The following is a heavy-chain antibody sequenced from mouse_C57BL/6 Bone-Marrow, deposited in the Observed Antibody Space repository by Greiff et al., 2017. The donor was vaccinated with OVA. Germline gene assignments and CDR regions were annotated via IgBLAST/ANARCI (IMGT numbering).Heavy chain of an antibody. Sequence: QVQLQQPGAELVMPGASVKLSCKASGHTFTSHWMHWVKQRPGQGLEWIGEIDPSDSYTNHNQKFKRKPTLTVDKSSSTAYMQLSSLTSEDSAVYYCARCYYGSCLYAMDYWGQGTSVTVSS. CDR1: GHTFTSHW. J-gene: IGHJ4*01. V-gene: IGHV1-69*01. CDR2: IDPSDSYT. CDR3: ARCYYGSCLYAMDY. D-gene: IGHD1-1*01.